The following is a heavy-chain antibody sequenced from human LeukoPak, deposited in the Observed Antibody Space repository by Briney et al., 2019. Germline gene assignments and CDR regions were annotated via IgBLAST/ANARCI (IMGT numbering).Heavy chain of an antibody. V-gene: IGHV4-38-2*02. CDR1: GYSISSGYY. J-gene: IGHJ4*02. Sequence: PSETLSLTCTVSGYSISSGYYWGWIRQPPGKGLEWIGSIYHSGSTYYNPSLKSRVTISVDTSKNQFSLKLSSVTAADTAVYYCARSPSKFGVTAMVHFDYWGQGTLVTVSS. CDR3: ARSPSKFGVTAMVHFDY. D-gene: IGHD5-18*01. CDR2: IYHSGST.